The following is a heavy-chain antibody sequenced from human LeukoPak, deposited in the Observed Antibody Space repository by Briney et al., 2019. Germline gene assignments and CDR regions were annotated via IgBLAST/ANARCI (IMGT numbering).Heavy chain of an antibody. D-gene: IGHD6-13*01. V-gene: IGHV4-39*01. CDR2: IYYSGTT. CDR1: GDSIGSSSYY. CDR3: ARPRWAAAGTVDY. Sequence: ETLSLTCTVSGDSIGSSSYYWGWIRQPPGKGLEWIGSIYYSGTTYYNPSLKSRVTISVDTSKNQFSLKLSSVTAADTAVYYCARPRWAAAGTVDYWGQGTLVTVSS. J-gene: IGHJ4*02.